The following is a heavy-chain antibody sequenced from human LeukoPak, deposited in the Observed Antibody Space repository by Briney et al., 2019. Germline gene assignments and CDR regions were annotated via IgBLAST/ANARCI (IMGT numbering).Heavy chain of an antibody. Sequence: GGSLRLPCAASGFTFDDYAMYWVRQAPGKGLEWVSSISWNSGTTEYADSLMGRFTISRDNAKNSLYLQMNSLRAEDTALYYCAKGGCSRTNCYYNYWGQGTLVTVSS. CDR1: GFTFDDYA. CDR3: AKGGCSRTNCYYNY. V-gene: IGHV3-9*01. CDR2: ISWNSGTT. J-gene: IGHJ4*02. D-gene: IGHD2-2*01.